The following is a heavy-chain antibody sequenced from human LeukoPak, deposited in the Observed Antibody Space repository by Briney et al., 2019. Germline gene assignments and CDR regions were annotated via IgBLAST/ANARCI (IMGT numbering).Heavy chain of an antibody. Sequence: GGSLRLSCAASGFTFSSYSMNWVRQAPGKGLEWVSSISSSSSYIYYADSVKGRFTISRDNAKNSLYLQMNSLRAEDTAVYHCARDAPIAAAGYPDYWGQGTLVTVSS. V-gene: IGHV3-21*01. CDR2: ISSSSSYI. CDR3: ARDAPIAAAGYPDY. D-gene: IGHD6-13*01. J-gene: IGHJ4*02. CDR1: GFTFSSYS.